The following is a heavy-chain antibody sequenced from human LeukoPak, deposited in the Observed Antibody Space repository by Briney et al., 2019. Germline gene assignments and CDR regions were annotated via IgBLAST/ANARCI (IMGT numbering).Heavy chain of an antibody. D-gene: IGHD3-22*01. J-gene: IGHJ6*03. CDR2: ISSSSSTI. CDR1: GFTFSSYS. Sequence: GGSLRLSCAASGFTFSSYSMNWVRQAPGKALEWVSYISSSSSTIYYADSVKGRFTISRDNAKNSLYLQMNSLRAEDTAVYYCAREPYYYDSSGYPRGYYYMDVWGKGTTVTVSS. CDR3: AREPYYYDSSGYPRGYYYMDV. V-gene: IGHV3-48*04.